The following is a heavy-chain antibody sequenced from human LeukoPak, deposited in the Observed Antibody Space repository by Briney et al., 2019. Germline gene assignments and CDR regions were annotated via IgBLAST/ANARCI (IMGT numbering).Heavy chain of an antibody. Sequence: GASVKVSCKASGYTLTGYYMHWVRQAPGQGLEWMGWINPNSGGTNYAQKFQGWVTMTRDTSISTAYMELSRLRSDDTAVYYCARASPNSSGWPNDAFDIWGQGTMVTVSS. CDR3: ARASPNSSGWPNDAFDI. CDR2: INPNSGGT. V-gene: IGHV1-2*04. CDR1: GYTLTGYY. J-gene: IGHJ3*02. D-gene: IGHD6-19*01.